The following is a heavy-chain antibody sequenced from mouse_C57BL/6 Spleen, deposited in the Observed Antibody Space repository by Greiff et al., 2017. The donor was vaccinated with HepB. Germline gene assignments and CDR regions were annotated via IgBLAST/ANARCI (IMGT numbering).Heavy chain of an antibody. D-gene: IGHD1-1*01. CDR2: INYDGSST. CDR3: AREGGSSYFYWYFDV. V-gene: IGHV5-16*01. CDR1: GFTFSDYY. J-gene: IGHJ1*03. Sequence: EVMLVESEGGLVQPGSSMKLSCTASGFTFSDYYMAWVRQVPEKGLEWVANINYDGSSTYYLDSLKSRFIISRDNAKNILYLQMSSLKSEDTATYYCAREGGSSYFYWYFDVWGTGTTVTVSS.